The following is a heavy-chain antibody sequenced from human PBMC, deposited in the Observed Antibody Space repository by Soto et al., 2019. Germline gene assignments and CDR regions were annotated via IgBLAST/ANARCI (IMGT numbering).Heavy chain of an antibody. J-gene: IGHJ6*02. Sequence: QVQLVQSGAEVKKPGSSVKVSCKASGGTFSSYAISWVRQAPGQGLEWMGGIIPIFGTANYAQKFQGRVTITADESTSTAYMELSSLRSEVTAVYYCARVYKLWSGYYPSKENYYYYGMDVWGQGTTVTVSS. CDR3: ARVYKLWSGYYPSKENYYYYGMDV. V-gene: IGHV1-69*01. CDR1: GGTFSSYA. D-gene: IGHD3-3*01. CDR2: IIPIFGTA.